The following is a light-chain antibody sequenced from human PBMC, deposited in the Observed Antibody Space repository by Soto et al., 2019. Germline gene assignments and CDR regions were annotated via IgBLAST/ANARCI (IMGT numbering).Light chain of an antibody. CDR3: QQYGSSAYT. CDR2: GAS. J-gene: IGKJ2*01. CDR1: QSVSSSY. Sequence: EIVLTQSPGTLSLSPGERATLSCRASQSVSSSYLAWYQQKPGQAPRLRIYGASSRATGIPDRFSGSGSGTDFTITISRLEPEDFAVYYWQQYGSSAYTFGQGTKLEIK. V-gene: IGKV3-20*01.